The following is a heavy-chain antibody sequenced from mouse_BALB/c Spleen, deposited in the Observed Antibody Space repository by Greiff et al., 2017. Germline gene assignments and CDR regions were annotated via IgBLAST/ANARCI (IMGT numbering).Heavy chain of an antibody. V-gene: IGHV5-12-2*01. D-gene: IGHD1-1*01. J-gene: IGHJ3*01. CDR1: GFTFSSYT. CDR2: ISNGGGST. CDR3: ARYYGSSYGFAY. Sequence: EVMLVESGGGLVQPGGSLKLSCAASGFTFSSYTMSWVRQTPEKRLEWVAYISNGGGSTYYPDTVKGRFTISRDNAKNTLYLQMSSLKSEDTAMYYCARYYGSSYGFAYWGQGTLVTVSA.